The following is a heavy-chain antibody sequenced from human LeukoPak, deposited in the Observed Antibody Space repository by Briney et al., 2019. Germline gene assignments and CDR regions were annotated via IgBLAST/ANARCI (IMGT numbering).Heavy chain of an antibody. CDR3: ARRNVLMVYAIDY. CDR2: IYYSGST. D-gene: IGHD2-8*01. J-gene: IGHJ4*02. CDR1: GGSISSSSYY. Sequence: SENLSLTCTVSGGSISSSSYYWGWIRQPPGKGLEWIGSIYYSGSTYYNPSLKSRVTISVDTSKNQFSLKLSSVTAADTAVYYCARRNVLMVYAIDYWGQGTLVTVSS. V-gene: IGHV4-39*01.